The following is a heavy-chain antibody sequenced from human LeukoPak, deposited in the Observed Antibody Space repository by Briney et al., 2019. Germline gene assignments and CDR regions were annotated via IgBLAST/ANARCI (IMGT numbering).Heavy chain of an antibody. CDR3: ARGRVAGTWDTYYYYGMDV. CDR1: GGTFSSYA. J-gene: IGHJ6*02. V-gene: IGHV1-69*04. D-gene: IGHD6-19*01. CDR2: IIPILGIA. Sequence: WASVKVSCKASGGTFSSYAISWVRQAPGQGLEWMGRIIPILGIANYAQKFQGRVTITADKSTSTAYMELSSLRSEDTAVYYCARGRVAGTWDTYYYYGMDVWGQGTTVTVSS.